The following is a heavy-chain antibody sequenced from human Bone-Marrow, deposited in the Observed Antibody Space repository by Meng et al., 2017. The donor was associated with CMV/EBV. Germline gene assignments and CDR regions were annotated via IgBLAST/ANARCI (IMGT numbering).Heavy chain of an antibody. CDR3: AREGSSDAFDI. CDR1: GFTFSSYA. Sequence: GESLKISCAASGFTFSSYAMHWVRQAPGKGLEWVAVISYDGSNKYYADSVKGRFTISRDNSKNTLYLQMNSLRAEDTAVYYCAREGSSDAFDIWGQGTRVTVSS. CDR2: ISYDGSNK. V-gene: IGHV3-30-3*01. J-gene: IGHJ3*02.